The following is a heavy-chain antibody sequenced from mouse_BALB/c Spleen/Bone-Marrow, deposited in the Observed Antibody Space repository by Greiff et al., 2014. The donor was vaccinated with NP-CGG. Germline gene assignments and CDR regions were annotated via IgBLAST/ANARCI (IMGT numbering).Heavy chain of an antibody. CDR2: IDPANGNT. CDR1: GFNIKDTY. D-gene: IGHD2-14*01. V-gene: IGHV14-3*02. Sequence: EVKLVESGAELVKPGASVKLSCIASGFNIKDTYMHWVKQRPEQGLEWIGRIDPANGNTKYDPKFQGKATITADTSSNTAYLQLSSLTSEDTAVYYCARYRLGTYFDYWGQGTTLTVSS. CDR3: ARYRLGTYFDY. J-gene: IGHJ2*01.